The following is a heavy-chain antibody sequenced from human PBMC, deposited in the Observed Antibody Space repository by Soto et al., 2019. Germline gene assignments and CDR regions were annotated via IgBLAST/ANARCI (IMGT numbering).Heavy chain of an antibody. CDR1: GYNFNSYW. D-gene: IGHD1-1*01. Sequence: GESLKISCKGSGYNFNSYWIGWVRQMPGKGLEWMGIIFPGDSDIRYSPSFQGQVTISADKSISTAYLQWNSLKASDTAMYYCARQTTLEPFDIWGQGTMVTVSS. V-gene: IGHV5-51*01. J-gene: IGHJ3*02. CDR3: ARQTTLEPFDI. CDR2: IFPGDSDI.